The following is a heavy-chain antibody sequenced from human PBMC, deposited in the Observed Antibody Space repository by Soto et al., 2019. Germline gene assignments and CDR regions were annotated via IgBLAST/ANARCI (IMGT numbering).Heavy chain of an antibody. CDR1: GYTFTSYG. Sequence: ASVKVSCKASGYTFTSYGTSWVRQAPGQGLEWMGWISAYNGNTNYAQKLQGRVTMTTETSTSTAYMELRSLRSDDTAVYYGGREYYYVSAPWSWGKGTLVPVSS. D-gene: IGHD3-10*01. CDR2: ISAYNGNT. CDR3: GREYYYVSAPWS. V-gene: IGHV1-18*01. J-gene: IGHJ5*02.